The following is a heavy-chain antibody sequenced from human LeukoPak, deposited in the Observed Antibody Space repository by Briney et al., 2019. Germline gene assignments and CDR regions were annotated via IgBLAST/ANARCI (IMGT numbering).Heavy chain of an antibody. D-gene: IGHD2-2*01. CDR2: ICAYNGNT. Sequence: GASVKVSCKASGYTFTSYGISWVRQAPGQGLEWMGWICAYNGNTNYAQKLQGRVTMTTDTSTSTAYMELRSLRSDDTAVYYCARDRINPKYPDAFDIWGQGTMVTVSS. CDR3: ARDRINPKYPDAFDI. J-gene: IGHJ3*02. CDR1: GYTFTSYG. V-gene: IGHV1-18*01.